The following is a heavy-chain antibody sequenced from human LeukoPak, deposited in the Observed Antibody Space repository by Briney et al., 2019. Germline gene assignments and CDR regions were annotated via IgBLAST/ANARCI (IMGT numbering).Heavy chain of an antibody. CDR2: VGGSGDST. Sequence: GSLRLSCAASGFTFSSYAMNWVRPAPGKGLEWVSTVGGSGDSTYYTDSVKGRFTISRDNSKNTLYVQMNSLRAEDTAVYYCAKGSNWNDEFDYWGQGTLVTVSS. V-gene: IGHV3-23*01. J-gene: IGHJ4*02. D-gene: IGHD1-20*01. CDR1: GFTFSSYA. CDR3: AKGSNWNDEFDY.